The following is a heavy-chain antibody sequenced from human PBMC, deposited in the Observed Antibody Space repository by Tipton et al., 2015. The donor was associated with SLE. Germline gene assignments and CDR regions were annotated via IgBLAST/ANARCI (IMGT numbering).Heavy chain of an antibody. Sequence: TLSLTCAVYGASFSGYYWSWIRPSAGKGLEWMGRFYPGGTTSYNPSFKSRVTMSADTSKNQFSLKLNSVTAADTAVYYCARGVRIAVVGGWYFDLWGRGTLVTVSS. V-gene: IGHV4-59*10. J-gene: IGHJ2*01. D-gene: IGHD6-19*01. CDR2: FYPGGTT. CDR1: GASFSGYY. CDR3: ARGVRIAVVGGWYFDL.